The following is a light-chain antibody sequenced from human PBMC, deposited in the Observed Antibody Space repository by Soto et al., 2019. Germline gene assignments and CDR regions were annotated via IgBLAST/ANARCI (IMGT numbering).Light chain of an antibody. CDR3: CSYAGSYPWV. J-gene: IGLJ3*02. CDR1: SSDVGGYNY. V-gene: IGLV2-11*01. Sequence: QSALTQPRSVSGSPGQSVTISCTGTSSDVGGYNYVSWYQQHPGKAPKLMIYDVSKQPSGVPDRFSGSKSGNTASLTISGLQAEDEADYYCCSYAGSYPWVFGGGTKVTVL. CDR2: DVS.